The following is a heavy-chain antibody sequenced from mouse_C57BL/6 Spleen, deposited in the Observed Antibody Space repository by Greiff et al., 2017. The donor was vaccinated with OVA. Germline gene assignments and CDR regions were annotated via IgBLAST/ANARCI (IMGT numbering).Heavy chain of an antibody. J-gene: IGHJ2*01. CDR2: ISDGGSYT. D-gene: IGHD4-1*01. Sequence: EVQLMESGGGLVKPGGSLKLSCAASGFTFSSYAMSWVRQTPEKRLEWVATISDGGSYTYYPDNVKGRFTISRDNAKNNLYLQMSHLKSEDTAMYYCARDDALTFDYWGQGTTLTVSS. V-gene: IGHV5-4*01. CDR1: GFTFSSYA. CDR3: ARDDALTFDY.